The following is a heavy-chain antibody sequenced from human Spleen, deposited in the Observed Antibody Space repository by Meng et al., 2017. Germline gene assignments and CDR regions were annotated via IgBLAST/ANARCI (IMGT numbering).Heavy chain of an antibody. D-gene: IGHD4-11*01. J-gene: IGHJ4*02. CDR3: ARGPTTMAHDFDY. CDR2: INHSGST. CDR1: GGSFSDYY. V-gene: IGHV4-34*01. Sequence: VQLHQWGAGLLKPSETLSLACVVSGGSFSDYYWSWLRQPAGKGLGLVGEINHSGSTNCNPSLESRATISVDPSQNNLSLKLSSVTAADSAVYYCARGPTTMAHDFDYWGQGTLVTVSS.